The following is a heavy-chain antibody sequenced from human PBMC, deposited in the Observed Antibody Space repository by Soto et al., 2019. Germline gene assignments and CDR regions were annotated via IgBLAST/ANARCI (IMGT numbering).Heavy chain of an antibody. CDR3: AKDSGPGTTTKAGWFDP. Sequence: QVQLVESGGGVVQPGRSLRLSCAASGFTFSSYGMHWVRQAPGKGLEWVAVISYDGSNKYYADSVKGRFTISRDNSKNTLYLQMNSLRAEDTAVYYCAKDSGPGTTTKAGWFDPWGQGTLVTVSS. J-gene: IGHJ5*02. V-gene: IGHV3-30*18. CDR2: ISYDGSNK. D-gene: IGHD1-1*01. CDR1: GFTFSSYG.